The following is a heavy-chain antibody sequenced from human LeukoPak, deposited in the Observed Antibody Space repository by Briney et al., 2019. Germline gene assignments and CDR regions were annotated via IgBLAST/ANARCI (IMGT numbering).Heavy chain of an antibody. V-gene: IGHV3-48*04. CDR2: ISSSGSTV. CDR1: GFTFSSYG. D-gene: IGHD3-22*01. J-gene: IGHJ4*02. CDR3: AREKFYDNSGYDY. Sequence: PGGSLRLSCAASGFTFSSYGMSWVRQAPGQGLEWVAYISSSGSTVYYADSVKGRFTISRDNAKNSLFLQMNSLRAEDTADYYCAREKFYDNSGYDYWGQGTLVTVSS.